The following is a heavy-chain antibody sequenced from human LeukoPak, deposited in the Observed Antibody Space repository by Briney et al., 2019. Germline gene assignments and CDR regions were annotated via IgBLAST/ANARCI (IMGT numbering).Heavy chain of an antibody. CDR2: IYYSGST. CDR3: ASIIAARYFDY. CDR1: GGSISSYY. J-gene: IGHJ4*02. Sequence: SETLSLTCTVSGGSISSYYWSWIRQPPGKGLEWIGYIYYSGSTNYNPSLKSRVTISVDTSKNQFSLKLSSVTAADTAVYYCASIIAARYFDYWGQGTLVTVSS. D-gene: IGHD6-6*01. V-gene: IGHV4-59*12.